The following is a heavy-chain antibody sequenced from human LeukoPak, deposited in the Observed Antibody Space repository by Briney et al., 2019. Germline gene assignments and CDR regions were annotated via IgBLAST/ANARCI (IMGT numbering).Heavy chain of an antibody. J-gene: IGHJ4*02. CDR3: ASGGYDGPFDY. CDR1: GFTFSSYG. D-gene: IGHD5-12*01. CDR2: IKRDGSEK. V-gene: IGHV3-7*01. Sequence: GGSLRLSCAASGFTFSSYGMHWVRQAPGKGLEWVANIKRDGSEKYYVDSVKGRFTISRDNAKNSLYLQMNSLRAEDTAVYYCASGGYDGPFDYWGQGTLVTVSS.